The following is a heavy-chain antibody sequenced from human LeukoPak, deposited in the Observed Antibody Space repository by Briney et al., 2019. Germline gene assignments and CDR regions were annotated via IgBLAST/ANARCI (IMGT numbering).Heavy chain of an antibody. CDR3: ASHSSGYYYFDY. D-gene: IGHD3-22*01. V-gene: IGHV3-30*03. CDR2: ISYDGSNK. Sequence: PGGSLRLSCAASGFTFSSYGMHWVRQAPGKGLEWVAVISYDGSNKYYADPVKGRFTISRDNSKNTVYLQMNSLRAEDTAVYYCASHSSGYYYFDYWGQGTLVTVSS. J-gene: IGHJ4*02. CDR1: GFTFSSYG.